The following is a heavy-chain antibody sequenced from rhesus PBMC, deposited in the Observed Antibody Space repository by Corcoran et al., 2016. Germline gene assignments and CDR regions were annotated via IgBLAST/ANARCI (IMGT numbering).Heavy chain of an antibody. J-gene: IGHJ4*01. Sequence: QLQLQESGPGLVKPSETLSLTCAVSGGSISSNYWSWIRQPPGKGLEWIGYISGSSGSTYYKPSLKSRLSISTDTSKNQFSLKLSSVTAADTAVYYCARGKYTYFDYWGQGVLVTVSS. CDR3: ARGKYTYFDY. V-gene: IGHV4-165*01. CDR1: GGSISSNY. CDR2: ISGSSGST. D-gene: IGHD1-44*01.